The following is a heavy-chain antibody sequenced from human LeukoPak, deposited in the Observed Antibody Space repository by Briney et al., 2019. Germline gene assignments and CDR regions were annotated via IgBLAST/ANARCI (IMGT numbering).Heavy chain of an antibody. CDR3: AKDRSVAVTNTDGYFDY. V-gene: IGHV3-23*01. CDR2: ISDAGDRT. CDR1: GFTFGNDA. Sequence: GGSLRLSCAASGFTFGNDAMNWVRRAPGKGLEWVSGISDAGDRTYYAASVKGRFTISRDNSKNTLYLQMNSLRAEDTALYFCAKDRSVAVTNTDGYFDYWGQGTLVTVSS. J-gene: IGHJ4*02. D-gene: IGHD6-19*01.